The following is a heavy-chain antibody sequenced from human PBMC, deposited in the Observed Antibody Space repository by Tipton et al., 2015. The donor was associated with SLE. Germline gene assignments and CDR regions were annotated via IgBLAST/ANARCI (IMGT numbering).Heavy chain of an antibody. J-gene: IGHJ4*02. Sequence: TPSLTCAVYGGSFSGYYWSWIRQPPGRGLEWIGEINHSGSTNYNPSLKSRVTISVDTSKNQFSLKLSSVTAADTAVYYCARGHGYSSGFFDYWGQGTLVTVSS. V-gene: IGHV4-34*01. CDR3: ARGHGYSSGFFDY. CDR2: INHSGST. D-gene: IGHD6-25*01. CDR1: GGSFSGYY.